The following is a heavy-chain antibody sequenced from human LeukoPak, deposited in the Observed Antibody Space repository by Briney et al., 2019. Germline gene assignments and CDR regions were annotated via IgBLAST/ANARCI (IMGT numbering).Heavy chain of an antibody. CDR3: ARDAVGITIFGVVIRPYNWFDP. V-gene: IGHV1-69*13. J-gene: IGHJ5*02. D-gene: IGHD3-3*01. CDR1: GGSFSSYE. CDR2: IIPIFGTA. Sequence: SVKVSCKASGGSFSSYEINWVRQAPGQGLEWMGGIIPIFGTANYAQKFQGRVTITADESTSTAYMELSSLRSEDTAVYYCARDAVGITIFGVVIRPYNWFDPWGQGTLVTVSS.